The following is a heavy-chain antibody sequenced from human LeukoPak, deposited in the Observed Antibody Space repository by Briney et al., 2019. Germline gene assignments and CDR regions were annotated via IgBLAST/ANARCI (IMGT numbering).Heavy chain of an antibody. CDR1: GFTFSSYS. J-gene: IGHJ4*02. CDR2: ISSSSSYI. D-gene: IGHD3-10*01. V-gene: IGHV3-21*01. CDR3: ARDYDGSGYYFDY. Sequence: GGSLRLSCAASGFTFSSYSMNWVRQAPGKGLEWVSSISSSSSYIYYADSVKGRFTISGDNAKNSLYLQMNSLRAEDTAVYYCARDYDGSGYYFDYWGQGTLVTVSS.